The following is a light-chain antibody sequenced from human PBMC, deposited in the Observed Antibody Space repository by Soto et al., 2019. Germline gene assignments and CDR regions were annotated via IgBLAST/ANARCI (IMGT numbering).Light chain of an antibody. CDR3: GTWDSSLSVVV. J-gene: IGLJ2*01. V-gene: IGLV1-51*01. CDR1: SSNIGNNY. Sequence: QSALTHPPSVSSAPGQKFTISCSGSSSNIGNNYVSWYQQLPGTAPKLLIGDNNQRPSGIPDRFSGSKSGTSATLGITGLQTGDEADYYCGTWDSSLSVVVFGGGTKVTVL. CDR2: DNN.